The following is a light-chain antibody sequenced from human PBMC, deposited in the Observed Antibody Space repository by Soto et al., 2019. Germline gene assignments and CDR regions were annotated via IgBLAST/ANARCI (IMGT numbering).Light chain of an antibody. V-gene: IGLV7-43*01. CDR2: SAS. J-gene: IGLJ2*01. CDR3: LLYYGGTQLV. CDR1: SGAVTSGYY. Sequence: QAVVTQEPSLTVSPGGTVTLTCASNSGAVTSGYYPNWFQQKPGQAPRPLIYSASNRHSWTPARFSGSLLGGKAALTLSGVQPEDEADYYCLLYYGGTQLVFGGGTKVTVL.